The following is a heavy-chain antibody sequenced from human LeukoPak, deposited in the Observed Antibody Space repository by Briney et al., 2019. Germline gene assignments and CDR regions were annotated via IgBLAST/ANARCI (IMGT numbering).Heavy chain of an antibody. D-gene: IGHD6-13*01. CDR3: AREDASSWDY. J-gene: IGHJ4*02. CDR1: GFSFSSYS. Sequence: GGSLRLSCAASGFSFSSYSMNWVRQAPGKGLEWVSSISFSGTYIYYADSLKGRFTISRDNAKNSLYLQMNSLRAEDTAVYYCAREDASSWDYWGQGILVTVSS. CDR2: ISFSGTYI. V-gene: IGHV3-21*01.